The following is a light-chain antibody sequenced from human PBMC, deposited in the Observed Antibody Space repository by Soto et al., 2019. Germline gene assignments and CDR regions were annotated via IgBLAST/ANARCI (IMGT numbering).Light chain of an antibody. CDR3: FSFTTDWTHV. CDR2: EVS. V-gene: IGLV2-14*01. Sequence: HSVLNQPASGYGYPGQSITISGTGASSDVGAYNYVSWFQQHPGKAPTLIISEVSNRPSGVSNRFSGSKSGNAASLTISGLQSEDEADYFCFSFTTDWTHVFGTGTKVTVL. CDR1: SSDVGAYNY. J-gene: IGLJ1*01.